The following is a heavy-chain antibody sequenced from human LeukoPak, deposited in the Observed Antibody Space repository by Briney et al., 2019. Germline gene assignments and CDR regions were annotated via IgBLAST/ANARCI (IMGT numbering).Heavy chain of an antibody. D-gene: IGHD2-2*02. CDR1: GYTFTSYG. V-gene: IGHV1-18*01. Sequence: ASVKVSCKASGYTFTSYGISWVRQAPGQGLEWMGWISAYNGNTNYAQKLQGRVTMTTDTSTSTAYMELRSLRSDDTAVYYCAREGWDCSSTSCYMGPPDYWGQGTLVTVSS. J-gene: IGHJ4*02. CDR2: ISAYNGNT. CDR3: AREGWDCSSTSCYMGPPDY.